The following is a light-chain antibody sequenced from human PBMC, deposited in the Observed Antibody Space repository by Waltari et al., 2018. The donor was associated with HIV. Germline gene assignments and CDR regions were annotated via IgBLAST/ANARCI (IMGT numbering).Light chain of an antibody. J-gene: IGKJ4*01. CDR1: QDISNY. CDR2: DAS. CDR3: QQYDNLLPS. Sequence: DIQMTQSPSSLSASVGDRVTITCQASQDISNYLNWYQQKPGKPPKLLIYDASNLETGVPSRFSGSGSGTDFTFTISSLQPEDIATYYCQQYDNLLPSFGGGTKVEIK. V-gene: IGKV1-33*01.